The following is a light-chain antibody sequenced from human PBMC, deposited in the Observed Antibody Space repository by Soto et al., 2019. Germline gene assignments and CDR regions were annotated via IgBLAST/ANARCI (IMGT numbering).Light chain of an antibody. CDR1: SSNIGNNY. V-gene: IGLV1-51*01. CDR2: DNN. Sequence: QSVLTQPPSVSAAPGQKVTISCSGSSSNIGNNYVSWYQQLPGTAPKVLIYDNNSRPSGIPDRFSGSKSGTSATLGITGLQTGDEAYYYCGTWDNSLSAYVFGTGTKVTVL. J-gene: IGLJ1*01. CDR3: GTWDNSLSAYV.